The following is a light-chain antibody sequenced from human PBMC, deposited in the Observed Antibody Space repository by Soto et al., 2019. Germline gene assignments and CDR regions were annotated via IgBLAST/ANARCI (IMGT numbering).Light chain of an antibody. V-gene: IGLV3-21*04. CDR3: QVWDSSSDHYF. CDR2: ADS. Sequence: SYELTQPPSVSVAPGKTARIACGGDNIGSKGVHWYQQKAGQAPVLVISADSDRPSGIPERFSGSNSGNTATLTISRVEAGDEADYYCQVWDSSSDHYFFGSGTKVTVL. J-gene: IGLJ1*01. CDR1: NIGSKG.